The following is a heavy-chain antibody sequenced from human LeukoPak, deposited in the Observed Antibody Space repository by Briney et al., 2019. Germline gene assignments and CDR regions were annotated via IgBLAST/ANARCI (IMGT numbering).Heavy chain of an antibody. CDR2: IYYSGST. CDR3: ARERFSSGWKRVFDI. V-gene: IGHV4-59*01. CDR1: GGSISSYY. Sequence: SETLSLTCTVSGGSISSYYWSWIRQPPGKGLEWIGYIYYSGSTNYNPSLKSRVTISVDTSKNQFSLKLSSVTAADTAVYYCARERFSSGWKRVFDIWGQGTMVTVSS. D-gene: IGHD6-19*01. J-gene: IGHJ3*02.